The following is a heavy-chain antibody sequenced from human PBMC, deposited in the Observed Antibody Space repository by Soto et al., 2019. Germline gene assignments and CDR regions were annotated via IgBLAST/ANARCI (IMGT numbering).Heavy chain of an antibody. Sequence: SETLSLTCAVYGGSFSGYYWSWIRQPPGKGLEWIGEINHSGSTNYNPSLKSRVTISVDTAKNQFSLKLSSVTAADTAVYYCARGRRTSLAINNYCSGGSCYPKYYYYYMDVGGKGTTVTVSS. V-gene: IGHV4-34*01. D-gene: IGHD2-15*01. J-gene: IGHJ6*03. CDR1: GGSFSGYY. CDR2: INHSGST. CDR3: ARGRRTSLAINNYCSGGSCYPKYYYYYMDV.